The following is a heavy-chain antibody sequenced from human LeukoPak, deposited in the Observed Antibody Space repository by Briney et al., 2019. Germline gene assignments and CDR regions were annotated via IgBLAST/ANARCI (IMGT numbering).Heavy chain of an antibody. V-gene: IGHV4-61*02. CDR3: VRGIYCSSTSCQVPGYMDV. Sequence: SETLSLTCTVSGGSISSGSYYWSWIRQPAGKGLERIGRIYASGSTNYNPSLKSRVTISVDTSKNQFSLKLSSVTAADTAVYYCVRGIYCSSTSCQVPGYMDVWGKGTTVTVSS. CDR2: IYASGST. D-gene: IGHD2-2*01. CDR1: GGSISSGSYY. J-gene: IGHJ6*03.